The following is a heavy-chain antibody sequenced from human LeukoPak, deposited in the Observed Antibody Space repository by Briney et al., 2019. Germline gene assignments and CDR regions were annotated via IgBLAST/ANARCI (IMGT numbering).Heavy chain of an antibody. CDR2: ISAYDGNT. J-gene: IGHJ4*02. CDR1: GYTFTSFG. Sequence: ASVKVSCKASGYTFTSFGINWVRHAPGQGLEWMGWISAYDGNTNYAQKSQDRVTMTTDTSTRTAYMELRSLRSDDTAVYYCARAKSVVVTGAGALGYWGQGTLVTVSS. CDR3: ARAKSVVVTGAGALGY. V-gene: IGHV1-18*01. D-gene: IGHD6-19*01.